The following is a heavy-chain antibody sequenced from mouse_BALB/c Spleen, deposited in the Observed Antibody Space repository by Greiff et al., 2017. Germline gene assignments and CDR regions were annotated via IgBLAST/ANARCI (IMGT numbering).Heavy chain of an antibody. CDR2: IDPANGNT. J-gene: IGHJ4*01. D-gene: IGHD1-1*01. CDR1: GFNIKDTY. Sequence: EVQLQQSGAELVKPGASVKLSCTASGFNIKDTYMHWVKQRPEQGLEWIGRIDPANGNTKYDPKFQGKATITADTSSNTAYLQLSSLTSEDTAVYYCARDDGSRHYAMDYWGQGTSVTVSS. CDR3: ARDDGSRHYAMDY. V-gene: IGHV14-3*02.